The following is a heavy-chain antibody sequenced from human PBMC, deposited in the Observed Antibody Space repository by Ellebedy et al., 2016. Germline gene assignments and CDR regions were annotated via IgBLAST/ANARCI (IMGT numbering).Heavy chain of an antibody. CDR1: GGSISSYY. CDR2: IYYSGSA. D-gene: IGHD4-17*01. V-gene: IGHV4-59*01. J-gene: IGHJ3*02. Sequence: SETLSLTXTVSGGSISSYYWSWIRQPPGKGLEWIGYIYYSGSANYNPSLKSRVTISADTSKNQFSLKLSSVTAADTAVYYCARDYGLNAFDIWGQGTMVTVSS. CDR3: ARDYGLNAFDI.